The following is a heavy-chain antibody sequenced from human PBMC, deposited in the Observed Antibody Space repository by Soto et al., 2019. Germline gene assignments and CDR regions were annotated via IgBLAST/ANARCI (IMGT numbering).Heavy chain of an antibody. CDR2: INAGNGNT. J-gene: IGHJ4*02. CDR3: ARGPGGPDGPGDY. Sequence: QVQLVQSGAEVKKPGASVKVSCKASGYTFTSYAMHWVRQAPGQRLEWMGWINAGNGNTKHSQKLQGSVTITRDTSASTAYMEMSSLRSEDTAVYYCARGPGGPDGPGDYWGQGTLVTVSS. V-gene: IGHV1-3*01. CDR1: GYTFTSYA. D-gene: IGHD2-15*01.